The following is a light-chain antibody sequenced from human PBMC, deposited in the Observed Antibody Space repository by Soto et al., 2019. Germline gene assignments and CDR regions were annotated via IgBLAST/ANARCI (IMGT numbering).Light chain of an antibody. V-gene: IGKV1-39*01. CDR1: QSISSY. CDR3: QQSYSAPLT. CDR2: AAS. Sequence: DIQMTQSPSSLSASVGDRVTITCLASQSISSYLNWYQQNPGKAPKLLIYAASSLQSGVPSRFSGSGSGTDFTLTISSLQPEGFATYYCQQSYSAPLTFGGGTKVEIK. J-gene: IGKJ4*01.